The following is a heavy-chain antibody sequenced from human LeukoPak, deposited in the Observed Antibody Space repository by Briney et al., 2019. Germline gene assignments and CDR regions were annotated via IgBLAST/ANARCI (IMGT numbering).Heavy chain of an antibody. CDR1: GFIFTSYF. J-gene: IGHJ4*02. D-gene: IGHD3-3*01. CDR2: IKHDGSEK. CDR3: ATDRGWRTSGYYLYYFEY. Sequence: GGSLRLSCAASGFIFTSYFMSWVRQAPGKGLEWVASIKHDGSEKYYVDSVRGRFTISRDNTMSSLYLQMSSLRAEDTAVYYCATDRGWRTSGYYLYYFEYWGQGTLVTYSS. V-gene: IGHV3-7*01.